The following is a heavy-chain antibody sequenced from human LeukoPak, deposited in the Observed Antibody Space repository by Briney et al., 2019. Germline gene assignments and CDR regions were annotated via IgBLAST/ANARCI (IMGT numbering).Heavy chain of an antibody. CDR1: GFTVSSNY. Sequence: PGGSLRLSCAASGFTVSSNYMSWVRQAPGKGLEWVSVIYSGGSTYYADSVKGRFTISRDNSKNTLYLQMNSLKTEDTAVYYCTRVDYDFWSGYGHFDYWGQGTLVTVSS. J-gene: IGHJ4*02. V-gene: IGHV3-53*01. CDR2: IYSGGST. CDR3: TRVDYDFWSGYGHFDY. D-gene: IGHD3-3*01.